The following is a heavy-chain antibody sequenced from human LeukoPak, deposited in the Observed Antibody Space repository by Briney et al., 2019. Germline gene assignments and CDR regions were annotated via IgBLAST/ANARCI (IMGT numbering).Heavy chain of an antibody. CDR2: IKQDGSEK. D-gene: IGHD6-13*01. J-gene: IGHJ4*02. V-gene: IGHV3-7*04. Sequence: GGSLRLSCTASGFTFSSYWMSWVRQAPGKGLEWVANIKQDGSEKYYVDSVKGRFTISRDNAKNSLYLQMNSLRAEDTAVYYCARGTIAAAGYYYFDYWGQGTQVTVSS. CDR1: GFTFSSYW. CDR3: ARGTIAAAGYYYFDY.